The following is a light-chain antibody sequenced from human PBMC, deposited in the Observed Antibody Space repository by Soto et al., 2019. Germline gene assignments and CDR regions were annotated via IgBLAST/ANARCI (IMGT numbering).Light chain of an antibody. V-gene: IGKV3-20*01. CDR1: QSVTSSN. CDR3: QQYGSSPRT. Sequence: EIVLTQSPGTLSLSTGERATLSCRASQSVTSSNLAWYQQKPGQAPRLLIYGASSRATGIPDRFSGSGSGTDFTLTISRLEPEDFAVYYCQQYGSSPRTFGQGTKVDI. J-gene: IGKJ1*01. CDR2: GAS.